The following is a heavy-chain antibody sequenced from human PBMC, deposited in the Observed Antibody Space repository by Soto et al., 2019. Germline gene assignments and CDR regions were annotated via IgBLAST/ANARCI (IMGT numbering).Heavy chain of an antibody. V-gene: IGHV5-51*01. CDR2: IYPGDSDT. D-gene: IGHD3-9*01. CDR3: AIGYDILSRHSPFAY. Sequence: GESLKISCKGSGYSFTSYWIGWVRQMPGKGLEWMGIIYPGDSDTRYSPSFRGQVTISADRSISTAYLQWSSLKASDTAMYYCAIGYDILSRHSPFAYCGQRTLVTVSS. CDR1: GYSFTSYW. J-gene: IGHJ1*01.